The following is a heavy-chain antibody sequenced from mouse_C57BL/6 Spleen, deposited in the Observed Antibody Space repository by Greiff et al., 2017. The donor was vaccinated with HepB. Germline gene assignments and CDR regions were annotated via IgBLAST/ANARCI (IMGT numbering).Heavy chain of an antibody. CDR2: IDPEDGET. D-gene: IGHD2-1*01. CDR3: AKNYGNLWFAY. V-gene: IGHV14-2*01. CDR1: GFNIKDYY. Sequence: EVQRVESGAELVKPGASVKLSCTASGFNIKDYYMHWVKQRTEQGLEWIGRIDPEDGETKYAPKFQGKATITADTSSNTAYLQLSSLTSEDTAVYYCAKNYGNLWFAYWGQGTLVTVSA. J-gene: IGHJ3*01.